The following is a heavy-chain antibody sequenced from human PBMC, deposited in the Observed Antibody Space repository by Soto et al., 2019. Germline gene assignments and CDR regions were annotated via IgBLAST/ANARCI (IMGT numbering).Heavy chain of an antibody. CDR1: GGSFSGYY. Sequence: SETMSLTCAVYGGSFSGYYWSWIRQPPGKGLEWIGEINHSGSTNYNPSLKSRVTISVDTSKNQFSLKLTSVTAADTAVYYCATNRGFDFYYFDSWGQGAQVTVSS. D-gene: IGHD5-12*01. CDR2: INHSGST. J-gene: IGHJ4*02. V-gene: IGHV4-34*01. CDR3: ATNRGFDFYYFDS.